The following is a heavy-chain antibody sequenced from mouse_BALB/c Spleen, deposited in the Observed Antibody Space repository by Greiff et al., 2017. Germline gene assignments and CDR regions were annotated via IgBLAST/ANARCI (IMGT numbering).Heavy chain of an antibody. D-gene: IGHD2-14*01. CDR1: GFAFSSYD. J-gene: IGHJ4*01. V-gene: IGHV5-12-1*01. Sequence: EVKLMESGGGLVKPGGSLKLSCAASGFAFSSYDMSWVRQTPEKRLEWVAYISSGGGSTYYPDTVKGRVTISRDNAKNTLYLQMSSLKSEDTAMYYCERHEGRQYYAMDYWGQGTSVTVSS. CDR2: ISSGGGST. CDR3: ERHEGRQYYAMDY.